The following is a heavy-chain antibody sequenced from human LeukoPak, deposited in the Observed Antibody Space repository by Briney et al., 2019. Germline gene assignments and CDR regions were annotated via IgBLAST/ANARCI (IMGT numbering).Heavy chain of an antibody. CDR2: IGIDSGNT. V-gene: IGHV3-48*04. Sequence: PGGSLRLSCAASGFIFSHYSMNWVRQAPGKGLEWISYIGIDSGNTRYADSVKGRFSISGDIATKSLYLQMNSLRVEGSAVYYCARDHNYALDNWGQGTLVTVSS. CDR3: ARDHNYALDN. J-gene: IGHJ4*02. CDR1: GFIFSHYS. D-gene: IGHD1-1*01.